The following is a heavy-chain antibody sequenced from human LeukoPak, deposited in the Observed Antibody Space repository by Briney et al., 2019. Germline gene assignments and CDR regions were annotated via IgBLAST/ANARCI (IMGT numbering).Heavy chain of an antibody. D-gene: IGHD3-22*01. Sequence: SVKVSCKASGFTFTSSDVQWVRQARGQGLEWIGWIIVGSGNTNYAQKFQERVTITRDRSTSTAYMELSSLRSEDTAVYYCAALKYYYDSSRYYFDYWGQGTLVTVSS. V-gene: IGHV1-58*01. CDR3: AALKYYYDSSRYYFDY. CDR1: GFTFTSSD. CDR2: IIVGSGNT. J-gene: IGHJ4*02.